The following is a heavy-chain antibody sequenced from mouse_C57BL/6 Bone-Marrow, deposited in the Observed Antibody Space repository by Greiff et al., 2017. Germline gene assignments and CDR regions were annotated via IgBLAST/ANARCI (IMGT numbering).Heavy chain of an antibody. CDR3: ANLYECYYEGAIDY. CDR2: INPNYGSN. CDR1: GYSFTDYN. J-gene: IGHJ4*01. D-gene: IGHD2-3*01. V-gene: IGHV1-39*01. Sequence: EVQLQQSGPELVKPGASVKISCKASGYSFTDYNMTWVQQSNGKSLEWIGVINPNYGSNSYNQKFKGKAPLTVAQSSSTAYLQLNSLTSEDSAVYYCANLYECYYEGAIDYWGQGTSVTVSS.